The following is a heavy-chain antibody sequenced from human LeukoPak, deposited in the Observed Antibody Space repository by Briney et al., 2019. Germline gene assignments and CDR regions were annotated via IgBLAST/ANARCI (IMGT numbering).Heavy chain of an antibody. CDR1: GGSISSHY. Sequence: SETLSLTCTVYGGSISSHYWSWIRQPPGKGLEWIGYIYYSGSTNYNPSLKSRVTISVDTSKNQFSLKLSSVTAADTAVYYCARGDYMDVWGKGTTVTVSS. J-gene: IGHJ6*03. CDR2: IYYSGST. CDR3: ARGDYMDV. V-gene: IGHV4-59*11.